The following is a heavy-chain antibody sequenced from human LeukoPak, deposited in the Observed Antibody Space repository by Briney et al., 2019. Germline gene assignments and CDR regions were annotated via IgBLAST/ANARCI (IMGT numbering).Heavy chain of an antibody. J-gene: IGHJ4*02. CDR1: GYTFTGYD. D-gene: IGHD3-9*01. CDR2: MNPNSGNT. Sequence: ASVKVSCKASGYTFTGYDINWVRQATGQGLEWMGWMNPNSGNTGYAQKFQGRVTMTRNTSISTAYMELSSLRSEDTAVYYCARGDYYDILTGYYPPDYWGQGTLVTVSS. CDR3: ARGDYYDILTGYYPPDY. V-gene: IGHV1-8*01.